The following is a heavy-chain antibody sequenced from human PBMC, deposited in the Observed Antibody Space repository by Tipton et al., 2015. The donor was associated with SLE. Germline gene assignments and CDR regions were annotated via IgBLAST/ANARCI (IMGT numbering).Heavy chain of an antibody. D-gene: IGHD3-3*01. CDR3: ARCTIFGVVRGSFDS. J-gene: IGHJ4*02. Sequence: TLSLTCAVYGGSFSDYFWTWIRQSPGKGLEWIGDVNHSGSTDYHPSLKSRVTMSVDTSKNQFSLKLTSLTAADTALYYCARCTIFGVVRGSFDSWGQGTLVTVS. CDR2: VNHSGST. V-gene: IGHV4-34*01. CDR1: GGSFSDYF.